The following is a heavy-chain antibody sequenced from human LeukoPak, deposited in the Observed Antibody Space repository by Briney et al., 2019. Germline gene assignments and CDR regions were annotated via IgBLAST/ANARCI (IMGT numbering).Heavy chain of an antibody. V-gene: IGHV3-21*06. Sequence: GGPLRLSCVASGFTFSSYYMTWVRQAPGKGLEWISSISDNDDYIYYADSVRGRFTISRDDAKNSLYLQMNSLRAEDTAVYYCARDVRGGTFADYWGQGTLVTVSS. J-gene: IGHJ4*02. CDR1: GFTFSSYY. CDR3: ARDVRGGTFADY. CDR2: ISDNDDYI. D-gene: IGHD1-26*01.